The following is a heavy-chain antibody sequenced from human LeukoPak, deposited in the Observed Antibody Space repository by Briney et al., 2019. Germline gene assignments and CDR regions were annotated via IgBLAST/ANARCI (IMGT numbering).Heavy chain of an antibody. Sequence: GESLKISCKGSGYSFPSYWIGWVRQMPGNGLEWMGISYPGASDTRYSPSFHGQVTISADKSISTAYLQWSSLKASDTAMYYCAREPDHCSSTSCYNQNYYYYGMDVWGQGTTVTVSS. V-gene: IGHV5-51*01. CDR2: SYPGASDT. CDR3: AREPDHCSSTSCYNQNYYYYGMDV. CDR1: GYSFPSYW. J-gene: IGHJ6*02. D-gene: IGHD2-2*02.